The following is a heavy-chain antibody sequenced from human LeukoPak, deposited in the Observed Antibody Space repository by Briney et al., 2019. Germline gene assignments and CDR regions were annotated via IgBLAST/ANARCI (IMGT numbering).Heavy chain of an antibody. CDR1: GGSISSYY. Sequence: PSETLSLTCTVSGGSISSYYWSWIRQPPGKGLEWIGYIYYSGSTNYNPSLKSRVTISVDTSKNQFSLKLSSVTAADTAVYYCARFVEWFGDAFDIWGQGTMVTVSS. J-gene: IGHJ3*02. CDR3: ARFVEWFGDAFDI. D-gene: IGHD3-10*01. V-gene: IGHV4-59*01. CDR2: IYYSGST.